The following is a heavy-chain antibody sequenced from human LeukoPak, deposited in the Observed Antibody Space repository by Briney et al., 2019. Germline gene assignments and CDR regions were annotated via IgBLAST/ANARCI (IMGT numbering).Heavy chain of an antibody. D-gene: IGHD6-6*01. CDR2: VYTRGGT. CDR3: ARRALEENYFDY. CDR1: GGSISSYY. Sequence: SETLSLTCTVSGGSISSYYWSWVRQPAGKGLEYIGLVYTRGGTNYNPSLKSRVTMSLDTSTNQFSLKVSSVTAADTAVYYCARRALEENYFDYWGQGTLVTVSS. V-gene: IGHV4-4*07. J-gene: IGHJ4*02.